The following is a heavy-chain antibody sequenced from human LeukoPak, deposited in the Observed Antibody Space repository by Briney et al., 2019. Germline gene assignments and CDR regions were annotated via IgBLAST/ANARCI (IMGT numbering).Heavy chain of an antibody. Sequence: GSSVKVSCKASGGAFSSYAISWVRQAPGQGLEWMGRIIPILGIANYAQKFQGRVTITADKSTSTAYMEPSSLRSEDTAVYYCASGATYGSGSYFVYWGQGTLVTVSS. D-gene: IGHD3-10*01. CDR2: IIPILGIA. CDR3: ASGATYGSGSYFVY. CDR1: GGAFSSYA. J-gene: IGHJ4*02. V-gene: IGHV1-69*04.